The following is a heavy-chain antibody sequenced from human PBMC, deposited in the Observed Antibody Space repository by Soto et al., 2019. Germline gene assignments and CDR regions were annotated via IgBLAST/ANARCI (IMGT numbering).Heavy chain of an antibody. CDR3: ATLGAMAPGGDYYYGMDV. CDR1: GGSISSGGYY. J-gene: IGHJ6*02. V-gene: IGHV4-31*03. D-gene: IGHD5-18*01. CDR2: IYYSGST. Sequence: QVQLQESGPGLVKPSQTLSLTCTVSGGSISSGGYYWSWIRQHPGKGLEWIGYIYYSGSTYYNPSLKSRVTISVDTSKNQFSLKLSSVTAAATAGYYCATLGAMAPGGDYYYGMDVWGQGTTVTVSS.